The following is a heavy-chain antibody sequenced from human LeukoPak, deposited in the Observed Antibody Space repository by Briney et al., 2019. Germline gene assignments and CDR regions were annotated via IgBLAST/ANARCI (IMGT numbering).Heavy chain of an antibody. V-gene: IGHV3-23*01. D-gene: IGHD4-17*01. CDR3: AKLRGTTATTADY. Sequence: GGSLRLSCAASGFTFSSYGMHWVRQAPGKGPEWVSGTSGSGGTTYYADSVKGRFIISRDNSKNTLYLQMSSLTAEDTAVYYCAKLRGTTATTADYWGQGTLVTVSS. J-gene: IGHJ4*02. CDR1: GFTFSSYG. CDR2: TSGSGGTT.